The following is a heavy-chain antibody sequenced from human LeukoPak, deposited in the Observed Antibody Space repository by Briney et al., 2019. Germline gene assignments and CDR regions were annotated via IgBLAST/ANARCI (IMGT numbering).Heavy chain of an antibody. D-gene: IGHD4-17*01. Sequence: GGSLRLSCAASGFTFSSYGMNWVRQAPGKGLEWVSSISSSSSYIYYADSVKGRFTISRDNAKNSLYLQMNSLRAEDTAVYYCARDYGDLPHFDYWGQGTLVTVSS. CDR1: GFTFSSYG. CDR3: ARDYGDLPHFDY. CDR2: ISSSSSYI. J-gene: IGHJ4*02. V-gene: IGHV3-21*01.